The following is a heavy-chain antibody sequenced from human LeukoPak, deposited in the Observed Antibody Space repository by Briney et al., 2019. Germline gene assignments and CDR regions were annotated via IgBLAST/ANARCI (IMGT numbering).Heavy chain of an antibody. CDR3: ARGGDSIAVAATDY. Sequence: SETLSLTCTVSGGSISSGSYYWGWIRQPPGKGLEWIGSIYYSGSTYYNPSLKSRVTISVDTSKNQFSLKLSSVTAADTAVYYCARGGDSIAVAATDYWGQGTLVTVSS. CDR1: GGSISSGSYY. J-gene: IGHJ4*02. CDR2: IYYSGST. D-gene: IGHD6-19*01. V-gene: IGHV4-39*01.